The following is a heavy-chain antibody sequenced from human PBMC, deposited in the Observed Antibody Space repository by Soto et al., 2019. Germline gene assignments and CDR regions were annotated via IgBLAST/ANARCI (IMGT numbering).Heavy chain of an antibody. J-gene: IGHJ4*02. CDR2: INAGNGNT. CDR1: GYTFTSYA. D-gene: IGHD6-13*01. CDR3: ARVRSSSWYFDY. Sequence: ASVKVSCKASGYTFTSYAMHWVRQAPGQRLEWMGWINAGNGNTKYSQKFQGRVTITRDTSASTAYMELSSLRSEDTAVYYCARVRSSSWYFDYWGQGTLVTVSS. V-gene: IGHV1-3*01.